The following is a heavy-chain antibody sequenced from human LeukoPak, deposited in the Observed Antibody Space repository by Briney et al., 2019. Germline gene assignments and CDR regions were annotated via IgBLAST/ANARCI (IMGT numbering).Heavy chain of an antibody. CDR1: GGSISSYY. D-gene: IGHD3-3*01. V-gene: IGHV4-4*09. J-gene: IGHJ4*02. CDR2: IHTSGST. CDR3: ARKADDFWSGPFDY. Sequence: PSGTLSLTCTVSGGSISSYYWSWIRQPPGKGLEWIGYIHTSGSTKYNPSLKSRVTTSLDTSKNQFSLRLSSVTAADTALYYCARKADDFWSGPFDYWGQGTLVTVSS.